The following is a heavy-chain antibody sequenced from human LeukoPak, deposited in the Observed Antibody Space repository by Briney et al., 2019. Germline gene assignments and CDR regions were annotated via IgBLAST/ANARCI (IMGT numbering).Heavy chain of an antibody. D-gene: IGHD2-21*02. Sequence: GASVKVSFKASGGTFISYAISWVRQAPGQGLEWMGGIIPIFGTANYAQKFQGRVTITADESTSTAYMELSSLRSEDTAVYYCARDRLGETETYFDYWGQGTLVTVSS. J-gene: IGHJ4*02. CDR2: IIPIFGTA. CDR3: ARDRLGETETYFDY. CDR1: GGTFISYA. V-gene: IGHV1-69*13.